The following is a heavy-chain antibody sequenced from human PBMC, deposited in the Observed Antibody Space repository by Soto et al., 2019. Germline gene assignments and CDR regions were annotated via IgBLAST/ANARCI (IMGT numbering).Heavy chain of an antibody. V-gene: IGHV1-69*06. J-gene: IGHJ6*02. CDR2: IIPIFGTA. CDR1: GGTFSSYA. CDR3: AIGNDSSGYYLIYYYYYYGLDV. Sequence: SVKVSCKASGGTFSSYAISWVRQAPGQGLEWMGGIIPIFGTANYAQKFQGRVTITADKSTSTAYMELSSLRSEDTAVYYCAIGNDSSGYYLIYYYYYYGLDVWGQGTTVPVP. D-gene: IGHD3-22*01.